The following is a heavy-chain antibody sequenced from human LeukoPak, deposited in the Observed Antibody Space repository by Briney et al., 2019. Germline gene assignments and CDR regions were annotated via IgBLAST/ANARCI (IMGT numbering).Heavy chain of an antibody. D-gene: IGHD2-2*01. Sequence: ASVNLSCTAFGYTFTGYYMHWVREAPGQGLGWMGWINPYSGGTNNAQKYQGRVTMTRDTSISTAYMELGRLRSDDAAVYYCASGYCSSTSCYRDATYPPDAFDIWVQGTMVTVSS. V-gene: IGHV1-2*02. CDR3: ASGYCSSTSCYRDATYPPDAFDI. J-gene: IGHJ3*02. CDR1: GYTFTGYY. CDR2: INPYSGGT.